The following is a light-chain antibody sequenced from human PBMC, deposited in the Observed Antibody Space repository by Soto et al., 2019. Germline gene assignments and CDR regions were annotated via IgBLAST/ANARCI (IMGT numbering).Light chain of an antibody. CDR3: QQSFSVPIT. Sequence: DIQMTQSPSSLSASVGDRVTITCRASQSISSYLNWYQHQPGTAPNLLIYAASNLQSGVPSRFSGSGSETDFTLTISSLRPEDFGTYYCQQSFSVPITFGGGTKVDIK. CDR1: QSISSY. V-gene: IGKV1-39*01. CDR2: AAS. J-gene: IGKJ4*01.